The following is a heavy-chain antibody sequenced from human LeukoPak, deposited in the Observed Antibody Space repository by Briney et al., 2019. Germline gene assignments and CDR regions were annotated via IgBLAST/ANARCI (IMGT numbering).Heavy chain of an antibody. Sequence: GGSLRLSCAASGFTFSSYGTHWVRQAPGKGLEWVAVISYDGSNKYYADSVKGRFTISRDNSKNTLYLQMNSLRAEDTAVYYCAKDRVDAAAGSFADYWGQGTLVTVSS. D-gene: IGHD6-13*01. CDR1: GFTFSSYG. CDR3: AKDRVDAAAGSFADY. CDR2: ISYDGSNK. J-gene: IGHJ4*02. V-gene: IGHV3-30*18.